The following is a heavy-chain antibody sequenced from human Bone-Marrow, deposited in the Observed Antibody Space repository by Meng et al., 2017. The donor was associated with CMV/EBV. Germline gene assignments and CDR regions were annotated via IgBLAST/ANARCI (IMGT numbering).Heavy chain of an antibody. CDR3: ARRAGYCSGDNCYHNTEYDY. D-gene: IGHD2-15*01. Sequence: GESLKISCSASGFTFTNYTMNWVRQAPGKGLDWVSVISSIGSDTYYADSVKGRFTISRDNSKNTIYLQMNRLNAEDTAVNYCARRAGYCSGDNCYHNTEYDYWGQGTLVTVSS. CDR1: GFTFTNYT. J-gene: IGHJ4*02. CDR2: ISSIGSDT. V-gene: IGHV3-23*01.